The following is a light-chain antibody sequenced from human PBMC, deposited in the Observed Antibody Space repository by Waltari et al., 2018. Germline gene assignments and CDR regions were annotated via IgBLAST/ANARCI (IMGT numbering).Light chain of an antibody. CDR2: GAS. V-gene: IGKV3-20*01. Sequence: ENVLPQSPGTLSLSPGEGATLSCRASQSVSSSYLAWYQQKPGQAPRLLIYGASSRATGIPDRFSGSGSGTDFTLTISRLEPEDFAVYYCQQYGSSLYTFGQGTKLEI. CDR1: QSVSSSY. J-gene: IGKJ2*01. CDR3: QQYGSSLYT.